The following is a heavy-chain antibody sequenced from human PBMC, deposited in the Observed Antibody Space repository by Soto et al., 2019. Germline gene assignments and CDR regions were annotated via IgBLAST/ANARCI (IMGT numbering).Heavy chain of an antibody. CDR2: ISYDGSNK. J-gene: IGHJ4*02. D-gene: IGHD3-10*01. CDR1: GFTFSSYG. Sequence: QVQLVESGGGVVQPGRSLRLSCAASGFTFSSYGMHWVRQAPGKGLEWVAVISYDGSNKYYADSVKGRFTISRDNSKNALYLQMNSLRAVDTALYYCAKVVGRRGLVLVGIYYNDWGQGTVVTVSS. V-gene: IGHV3-30*18. CDR3: AKVVGRRGLVLVGIYYND.